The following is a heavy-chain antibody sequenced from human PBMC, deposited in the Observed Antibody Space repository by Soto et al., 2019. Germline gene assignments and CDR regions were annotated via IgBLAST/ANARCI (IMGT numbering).Heavy chain of an antibody. CDR3: AREGRIVATTQHAYNWFDP. D-gene: IGHD5-12*01. Sequence: SETLSLTCTVSGGSISSGGYYWSWIRQHPGKGLEWIGYIYYSGSTYYNPSLKSRVTISVDTSKNQFSLKLSSVTAADTAVYYCAREGRIVATTQHAYNWFDPRGQGTLVTVSS. V-gene: IGHV4-31*03. CDR2: IYYSGST. J-gene: IGHJ5*02. CDR1: GGSISSGGYY.